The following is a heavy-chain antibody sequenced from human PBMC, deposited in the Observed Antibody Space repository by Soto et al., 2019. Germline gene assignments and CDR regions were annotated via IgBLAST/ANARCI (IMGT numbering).Heavy chain of an antibody. CDR3: ARLRIATNNYKWFDP. CDR1: GAALNSGIYY. J-gene: IGHJ5*02. CDR2: IYVTGAV. V-gene: IGHV4-31*03. Sequence: SETPALTCSVCGAALNSGIYYWRWIRQVPGKGLEWIGHIYVTGAVDYNPSLRDRIIISQDTSERQFSLNLRLVTAADTAVYYCARLRIATNNYKWFDPWGQGTLVTVPS. D-gene: IGHD2-21*01.